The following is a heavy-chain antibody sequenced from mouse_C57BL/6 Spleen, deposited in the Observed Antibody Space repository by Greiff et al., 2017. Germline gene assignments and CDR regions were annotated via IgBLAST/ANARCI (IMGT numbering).Heavy chain of an antibody. CDR2: IDPSDSET. CDR1: GYTFTSYW. V-gene: IGHV1-52*01. CDR3: ARSNYYGSSYGGFAY. J-gene: IGHJ3*01. D-gene: IGHD1-1*01. Sequence: QVQLKQPGAELVRPGSSVKLSCKASGYTFTSYWMHWVKQRPIQGLEWIGNIDPSDSETHYNQKFKDKATLTVDKSSSTAYMQLSSLTSEDSAVYYCARSNYYGSSYGGFAYWGQGTLVTVSA.